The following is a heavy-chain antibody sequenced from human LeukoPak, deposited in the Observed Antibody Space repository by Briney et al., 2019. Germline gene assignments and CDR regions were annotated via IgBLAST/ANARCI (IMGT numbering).Heavy chain of an antibody. D-gene: IGHD6-19*01. V-gene: IGHV2-5*08. CDR1: GGSISSYYW. J-gene: IGHJ4*02. Sequence: TLSLTCTVSGGSISSYYWSWIRQPPGKGLEWIGIIYWDDDKRYSPSLKSRLTITKDTSRNQVVLIMTNMDPVDTATYYCALRQRLSSGWYRAEYWGPGILVTVSS. CDR2: IYWDDDK. CDR3: ALRQRLSSGWYRAEY.